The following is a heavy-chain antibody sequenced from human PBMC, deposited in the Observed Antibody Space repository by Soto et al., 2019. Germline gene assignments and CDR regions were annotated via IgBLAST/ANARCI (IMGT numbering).Heavy chain of an antibody. CDR3: ARQHSGSYYFDY. CDR2: MNQAGSEK. Sequence: PGGSLRLSCGASGFSLRDYWMTWVRQAPGKGLEWVANMNQAGSEKNYVDSVKGRFIISRDNAQNSLYLQTDSLRAEDTAVYYCARQHSGSYYFDYWGLGTLVTVSS. J-gene: IGHJ4*02. CDR1: GFSLRDYW. D-gene: IGHD1-26*01. V-gene: IGHV3-7*05.